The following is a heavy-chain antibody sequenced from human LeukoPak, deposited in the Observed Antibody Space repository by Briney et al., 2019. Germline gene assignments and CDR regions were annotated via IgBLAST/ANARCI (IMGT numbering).Heavy chain of an antibody. Sequence: GGSLRLACAASGTSFSSHWMHWVRQAPGKGLVWVAHINRDGSSTTYADSVKGRFTISRDNAKNTLYLQLSSLRTEDTAVYYCVKDRTTMTNKYFFDYWGQGTLVTVSS. V-gene: IGHV3-74*01. D-gene: IGHD4-11*01. CDR3: VKDRTTMTNKYFFDY. J-gene: IGHJ4*02. CDR1: GTSFSSHW. CDR2: INRDGSST.